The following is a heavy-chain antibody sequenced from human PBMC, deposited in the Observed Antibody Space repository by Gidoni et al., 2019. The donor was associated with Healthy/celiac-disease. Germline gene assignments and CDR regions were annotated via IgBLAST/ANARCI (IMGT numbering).Heavy chain of an antibody. Sequence: QLQLQESGPGLVKPSETLSLTCTVSGGSISSSSYYWGWIRQPPGKGLEGSGRIYYSGSTNYNPYLKSRVTISVDTSKNQFSLKLSSVTAADTAVYYCARDNTAMATFDPWGQGTLVTVSS. CDR1: GGSISSSSYY. J-gene: IGHJ5*02. CDR3: ARDNTAMATFDP. CDR2: IYYSGST. D-gene: IGHD5-18*01. V-gene: IGHV4-39*02.